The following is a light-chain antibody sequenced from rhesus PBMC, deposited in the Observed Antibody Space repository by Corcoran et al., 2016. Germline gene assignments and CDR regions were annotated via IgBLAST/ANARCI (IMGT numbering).Light chain of an antibody. V-gene: IGKV3-42*01. J-gene: IGKJ1*01. CDR3: QQDYSWPWT. CDR1: QSVSSS. CDR2: GAS. Sequence: EIVMTQSPATLSLSPGERATLYCRASQSVSSSLAWYQQKPGQAPKLTIKGASSRATGIPDRFSGSGSGTEFTLTISSLEPEDVGVYYCQQDYSWPWTFGQGTKVEIK.